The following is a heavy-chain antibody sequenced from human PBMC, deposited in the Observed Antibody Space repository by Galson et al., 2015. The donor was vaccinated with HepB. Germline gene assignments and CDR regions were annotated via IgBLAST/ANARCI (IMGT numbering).Heavy chain of an antibody. D-gene: IGHD3-3*01. CDR2: INPNSGGT. Sequence: SVKVSCKASGYTFTGYYMHWVRQAPGQGLEWMGRINPNSGGTNYAQKFQGRVTMTRDTSISTAYMELSRLRSDDTAVYYRARNDDFWSGYKNPFDPWGQGTLVTVSS. V-gene: IGHV1-2*06. CDR3: ARNDDFWSGYKNPFDP. J-gene: IGHJ5*02. CDR1: GYTFTGYY.